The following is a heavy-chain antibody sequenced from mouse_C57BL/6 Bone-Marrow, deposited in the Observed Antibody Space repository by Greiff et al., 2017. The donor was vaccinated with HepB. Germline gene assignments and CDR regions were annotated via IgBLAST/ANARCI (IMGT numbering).Heavy chain of an antibody. V-gene: IGHV1-9*01. Sequence: VQLQESGAELMKPGPSGKLSSKPLAYTSPASGLEWGKKRPGHGLEWIGEILPGSGSTNYNEKFKGKATFTADTSSNTAYMQLSSLTTEDSAIYYCARVGITGNFDYWGQGTTLTVSS. CDR1: AYTSPASG. J-gene: IGHJ2*01. D-gene: IGHD4-1*01. CDR3: ARVGITGNFDY. CDR2: ILPGSGST.